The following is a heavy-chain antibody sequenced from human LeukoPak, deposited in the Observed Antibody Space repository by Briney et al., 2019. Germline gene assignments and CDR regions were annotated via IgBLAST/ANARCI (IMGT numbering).Heavy chain of an antibody. CDR1: GESLSGHF. Sequence: SETLSLTCAVNGESLSGHFWSWIRQPPGKGLEWIGELSESGGTNYNAALRSRVAISVDTSKNQFSLILNSETAADTAVYYCARVGSGDFDYWGRGTLVTVSS. CDR2: LSESGGT. D-gene: IGHD3-10*01. V-gene: IGHV4-34*01. CDR3: ARVGSGDFDY. J-gene: IGHJ4*02.